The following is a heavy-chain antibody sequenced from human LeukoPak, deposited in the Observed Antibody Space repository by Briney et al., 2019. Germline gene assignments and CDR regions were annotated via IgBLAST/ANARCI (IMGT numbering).Heavy chain of an antibody. CDR1: GFTFSDYY. CDR2: ISSSGSTI. V-gene: IGHV3-11*04. Sequence: GGSLRLSCAASGFTFSDYYMSWIRQAPGKGLEWVSYISSSGSTIYYADSVKGRFTISRDNAKNSLYLQMNSLRAEDTAVYYCARERGYCSGGSCLDAFDIWGQGTIVTVSS. CDR3: ARERGYCSGGSCLDAFDI. D-gene: IGHD2-15*01. J-gene: IGHJ3*02.